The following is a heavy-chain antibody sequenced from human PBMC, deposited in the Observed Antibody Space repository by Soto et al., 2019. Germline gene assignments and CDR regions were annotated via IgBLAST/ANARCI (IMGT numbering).Heavy chain of an antibody. CDR3: ARPHSGYDPWAFDI. CDR1: GYTFTTYY. D-gene: IGHD5-12*01. V-gene: IGHV1-46*03. CDR2: INPSGGST. J-gene: IGHJ3*02. Sequence: QVQLVQSGAEVKKPGASVKASCKASGYTFTTYYLHWVRQAPGQGLEWVGIINPSGGSTSFAQKFQGRVTMTTDTSTNTVYMEVSSLRSEDTAVYFCARPHSGYDPWAFDIWGQGTKVTVSS.